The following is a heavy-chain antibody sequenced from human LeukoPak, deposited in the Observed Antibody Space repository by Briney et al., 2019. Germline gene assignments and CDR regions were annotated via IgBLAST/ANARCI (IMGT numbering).Heavy chain of an antibody. CDR1: GGSFSGYY. CDR2: INHSGST. D-gene: IGHD4-23*01. Sequence: PSETLSLTCAVYGGSFSGYYWSWIRQPPGKGLEWIGEINHSGSTNYNPSLKSRVTISVDTSKNQFSLKLSSVTAADTAVYYCARAAARDDYGGKDWGQGTLVTVSS. J-gene: IGHJ4*02. V-gene: IGHV4-34*01. CDR3: ARAAARDDYGGKD.